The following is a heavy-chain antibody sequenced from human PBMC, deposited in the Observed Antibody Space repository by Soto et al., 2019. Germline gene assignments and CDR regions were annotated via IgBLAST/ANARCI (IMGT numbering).Heavy chain of an antibody. CDR3: ARWGSTGVLDV. CDR1: GFTFRSYV. CDR2: TSYDGSNK. D-gene: IGHD3-16*01. J-gene: IGHJ1*01. Sequence: QVQLVESGGGVVQPGTSLRLSCVGSGFTFRSYVIHWVRQAPGKGLEWVALTSYDGSNKDYGDSVKGRFTISRDNSRNTVDLQMASLSREDTALYFFARWGSTGVLDVWGQGTLVSVSS. V-gene: IGHV3-33*05.